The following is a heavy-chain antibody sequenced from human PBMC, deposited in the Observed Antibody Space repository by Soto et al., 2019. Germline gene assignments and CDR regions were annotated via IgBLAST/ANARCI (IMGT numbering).Heavy chain of an antibody. V-gene: IGHV4-30-4*01. CDR3: ASNSYGYTVYDY. D-gene: IGHD5-18*01. J-gene: IGHJ4*02. CDR2: IYYSGST. CDR1: GGSISSGDYY. Sequence: QVQLQESGPGLVKPSQTLSLTCTVSGGSISSGDYYWSWIRQPPGKGLAWIGYIYYSGSTYYNPSLKRRVTISVDTSKTQFSLKLSSVTAADTAVYYCASNSYGYTVYDYWGQGTLVTVSS.